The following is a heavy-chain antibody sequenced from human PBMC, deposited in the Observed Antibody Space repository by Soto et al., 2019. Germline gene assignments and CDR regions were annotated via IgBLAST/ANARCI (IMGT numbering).Heavy chain of an antibody. J-gene: IGHJ5*02. V-gene: IGHV1-69*01. CDR2: IIPIFGTA. D-gene: IGHD6-6*01. CDR3: ARDIAARPDWFDP. CDR1: GGTFSSYA. Sequence: QVQLVQSGAEVKKPGSSVKVSCKASGGTFSSYAISWVRQAPGQGLEWMGGIIPIFGTANYAQKFQGRVTINADDSTITAYMELSSLRSEDTAVYYCARDIAARPDWFDPWGQGTLVTVSS.